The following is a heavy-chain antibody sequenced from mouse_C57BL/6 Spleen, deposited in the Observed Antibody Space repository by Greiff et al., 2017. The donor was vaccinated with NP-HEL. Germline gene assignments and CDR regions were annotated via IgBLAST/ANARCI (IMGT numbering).Heavy chain of an antibody. CDR1: GYAFSSSW. CDR3: ARNYGSSGYFDV. J-gene: IGHJ1*03. V-gene: IGHV1-82*01. CDR2: IYPGDGDT. D-gene: IGHD1-1*01. Sequence: VQLQQSGPELVKPGASVKISCKASGYAFSSSWMNWVKQRPGKGLEWIGRIYPGDGDTNYNGKFKGKATLTAYKSSSTAYMQLSSLTSEDSAVYFCARNYGSSGYFDVWGTGTTVTVSS.